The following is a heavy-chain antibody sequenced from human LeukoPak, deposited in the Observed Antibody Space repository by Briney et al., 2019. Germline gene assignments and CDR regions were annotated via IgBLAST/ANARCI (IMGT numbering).Heavy chain of an antibody. J-gene: IGHJ3*02. CDR3: ARLSQQTFDI. CDR2: IDPSGGST. CDR1: GYTFTGYY. Sequence: ASVKVSFKASGYTFTGYYMHWVRQAPGQGLEWMGIIDPSGGSTRYAQKLQGRVTMTRDTSTSTVYMELSSLRSEDTAVYYCARLSQQTFDIWGQGTLVTVSS. V-gene: IGHV1-46*01.